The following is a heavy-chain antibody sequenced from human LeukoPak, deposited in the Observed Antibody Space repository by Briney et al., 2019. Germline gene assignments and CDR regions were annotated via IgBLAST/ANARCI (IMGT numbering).Heavy chain of an antibody. CDR1: GYKLTNNW. CDR2: IYPGYSDA. D-gene: IGHD1-14*01. Sequence: GESLKISCKISGYKLTNNWIGWVRQVPGKGLEWMGLIYPGYSDAKYSPSFQGQVTLSVDASISTAYLQLSGLRASDTAIYYCVRFALTNSLDRWGQGTLVTVSS. CDR3: VRFALTNSLDR. V-gene: IGHV5-51*01. J-gene: IGHJ5*02.